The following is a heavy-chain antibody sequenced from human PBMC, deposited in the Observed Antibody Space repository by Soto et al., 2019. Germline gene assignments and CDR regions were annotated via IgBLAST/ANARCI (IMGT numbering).Heavy chain of an antibody. V-gene: IGHV3-74*01. CDR1: GFTFSNYW. CDR2: INSDGSST. CDR3: ARDKSGPADY. D-gene: IGHD5-12*01. Sequence: EVQLVESGGGLVQPGGSLRLSCAASGFTFSNYWMHWVRQASGKGLVWVSLINSDGSSTSYADSVQGRFTISRDNAKNTLYMQINSLRAEDTAVYYCARDKSGPADYWGQGTLVTVSS. J-gene: IGHJ4*02.